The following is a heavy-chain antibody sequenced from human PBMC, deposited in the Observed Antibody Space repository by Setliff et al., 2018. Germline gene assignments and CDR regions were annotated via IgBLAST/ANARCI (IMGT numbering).Heavy chain of an antibody. J-gene: IGHJ6*03. V-gene: IGHV4-31*03. D-gene: IGHD3-10*01. CDR2: ISYRGST. Sequence: PSETLSLTCIVSGASVTSSGFFWTWIRHHPGQGLQWIGYISYRGSTNYNPSLKSRLAFSLDTSKNQVSLNLRSVTAADTAIYYCARVQLARPYYSYTGVWGKGTTVTVSS. CDR3: ARVQLARPYYSYTGV. CDR1: GASVTSSGFF.